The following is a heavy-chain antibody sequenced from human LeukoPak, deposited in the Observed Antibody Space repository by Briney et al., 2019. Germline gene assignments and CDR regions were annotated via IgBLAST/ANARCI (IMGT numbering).Heavy chain of an antibody. V-gene: IGHV4-34*01. CDR1: GGSFSGYY. D-gene: IGHD3-3*01. J-gene: IGHJ4*02. Sequence: SETLSLTCAVYGGSFSGYYWSWIRQPPGKGLEWIGEINHSGSTNYNPSLKSRVTISVDTSTNQFSLKLSSVTAADTAVYYCARAGYDFWSGYSIDYWGQGTLVTVSS. CDR2: INHSGST. CDR3: ARAGYDFWSGYSIDY.